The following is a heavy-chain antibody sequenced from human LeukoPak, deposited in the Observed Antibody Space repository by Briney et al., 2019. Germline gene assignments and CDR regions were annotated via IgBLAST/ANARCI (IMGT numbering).Heavy chain of an antibody. CDR1: GYSISSGYY. D-gene: IGHD2-15*01. J-gene: IGHJ5*02. Sequence: SETLSLTCAVSGYSISSGYYCGWFRQPPGKGLEWIATIFHSGSTYYNPSLQSRVTMSVDTSKNHCSLKLSSVTATDAAVYYCARLSNAAHAASWGQGALVTVSS. CDR3: ARLSNAAHAAS. CDR2: IFHSGST. V-gene: IGHV4-38-2*01.